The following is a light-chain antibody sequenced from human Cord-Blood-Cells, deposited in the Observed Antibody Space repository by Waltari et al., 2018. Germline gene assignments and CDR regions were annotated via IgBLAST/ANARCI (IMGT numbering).Light chain of an antibody. Sequence: QSDLTNPASVSGSPGQSLTISRTGNSSDVGRYNFVSRYQQHPGKAPTIMIYDVSNRPSAGSNRFAGSKSGNTASLTISGLQAEDEADYYCSSYTSSSTLDYVFGSGTKVTVL. CDR1: SSDVGRYNF. V-gene: IGLV2-14*03. CDR2: DVS. CDR3: SSYTSSSTLDYV. J-gene: IGLJ1*01.